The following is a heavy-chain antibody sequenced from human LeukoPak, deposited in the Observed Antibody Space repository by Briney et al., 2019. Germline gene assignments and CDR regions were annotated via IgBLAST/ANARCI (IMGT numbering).Heavy chain of an antibody. CDR1: GFTFSSTA. V-gene: IGHV3-30-3*01. J-gene: IGHJ4*02. Sequence: GGSLRLSCGASGFTFSSTAMHWVRQAPGKGLEWVAVISYDGSNKYYADSVKGRFTISRDNSKNTLYLQMNSLRAEDTAVYYCARDQTGDSSGPYYFDYWGQGTLVTVSS. D-gene: IGHD3-22*01. CDR3: ARDQTGDSSGPYYFDY. CDR2: ISYDGSNK.